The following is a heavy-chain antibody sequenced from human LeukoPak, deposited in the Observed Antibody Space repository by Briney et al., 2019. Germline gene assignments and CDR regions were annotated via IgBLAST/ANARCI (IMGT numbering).Heavy chain of an antibody. Sequence: ASVKVSCKASGYTFTSYYMHWVRQAPGQGLEWMGWMNPNSGNTGYAQKFQGRVTMTRNTSISTAYMELSSLRSEGTAVYYCARAGGYCGRISCPYYFDYWGQGSLVAVSS. D-gene: IGHD2-15*01. CDR2: MNPNSGNT. J-gene: IGHJ4*02. CDR3: ARAGGYCGRISCPYYFDY. V-gene: IGHV1-8*02. CDR1: GYTFTSYY.